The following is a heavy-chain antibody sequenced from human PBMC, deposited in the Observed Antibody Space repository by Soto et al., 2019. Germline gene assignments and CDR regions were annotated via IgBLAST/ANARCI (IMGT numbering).Heavy chain of an antibody. Sequence: EVQLVESGGGLVKPGGSLRLSCAASGITLSNAWMTWVRQAPGKGLEWVGRIKSEADGSTTEYGSPVKDRFIITRDDSENTLDLQMHSLKTEDTAVYYCATPRPATRGYGYWGQGTLVTVSS. CDR3: ATPRPATRGYGY. CDR1: GITLSNAW. D-gene: IGHD5-12*01. V-gene: IGHV3-15*01. J-gene: IGHJ4*02. CDR2: IKSEADGSTT.